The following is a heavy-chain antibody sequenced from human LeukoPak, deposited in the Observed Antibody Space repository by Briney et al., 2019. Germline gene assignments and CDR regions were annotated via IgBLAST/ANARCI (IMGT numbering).Heavy chain of an antibody. CDR1: GGSISSSSAY. CDR2: IYYSKNT. V-gene: IGHV4-39*01. J-gene: IGHJ4*02. D-gene: IGHD3-10*01. CDR3: ARHFRSYYGSGSYYPTYFDY. Sequence: SETLSLTCTVSGGSISSSSAYWGWIRQPPGKGLEWIGSIYYSKNTYYNPSLKSRVTISADTSKNQFSLKLSSVTAADTAVYYCARHFRSYYGSGSYYPTYFDYWGQGTLVTVSS.